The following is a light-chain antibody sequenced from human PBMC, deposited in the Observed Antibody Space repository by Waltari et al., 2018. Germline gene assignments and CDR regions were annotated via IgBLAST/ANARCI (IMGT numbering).Light chain of an antibody. Sequence: IALTQFPATLSVSPGDRATLSCRASQSVTSNLAWYQQKPGQAPRLLIYGVSTRATGVSARFSGSGSGTEFTLTISSMQSEDSAVYHCQQYNNWPLYTFGQGTKLEIK. V-gene: IGKV3-15*01. CDR3: QQYNNWPLYT. CDR1: QSVTSN. CDR2: GVS. J-gene: IGKJ2*01.